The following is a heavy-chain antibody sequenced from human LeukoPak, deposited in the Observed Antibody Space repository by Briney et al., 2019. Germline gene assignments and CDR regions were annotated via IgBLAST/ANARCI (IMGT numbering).Heavy chain of an antibody. CDR2: IYHSGST. Sequence: SETLSLTCTVSGGSIRNSGYYWAWIRQPPGKGLEWIGYIYHSGSTYYNPSLKSRVTISVDKSKNQFSLKLSSVTAADTAVYYCASGLDAFDIWGQGTMVTVSS. J-gene: IGHJ3*02. CDR1: GGSIRNSGYY. CDR3: ASGLDAFDI. V-gene: IGHV4-39*07.